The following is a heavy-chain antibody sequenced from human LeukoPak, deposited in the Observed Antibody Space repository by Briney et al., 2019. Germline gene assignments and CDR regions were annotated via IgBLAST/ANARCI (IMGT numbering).Heavy chain of an antibody. CDR3: STGGGVLRFL. CDR1: GINFSNAW. V-gene: IGHV3-15*01. D-gene: IGHD3-3*01. J-gene: IGHJ4*02. CDR2: VKSKKDGEIR. Sequence: GGSLRLSCAVSGINFSNAWLSWVRQAPGKGLEWVGRVKSKKDGEIRDYAAPVKGRFTISRDDLRDTLYLQMNSLKTEDTAVYYCSTGGGVLRFLGGQGTLVTISS.